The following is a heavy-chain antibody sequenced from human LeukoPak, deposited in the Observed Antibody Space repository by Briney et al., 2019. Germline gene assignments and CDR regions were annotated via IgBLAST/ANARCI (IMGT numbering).Heavy chain of an antibody. CDR1: GGSISSSSYY. V-gene: IGHV4-39*06. J-gene: IGHJ3*02. CDR2: IYYSGST. Sequence: SETLSLTCTVSGGSISSSSYYWGWIRQPPGKGLEWIGSIYYSGSTYYNPSLKSRVTISVDTSKNQFPLKLSSVTAADTAVYYCARRNIVPAAIPRSGRPFDIWGQGTMVTVSS. D-gene: IGHD2-2*01. CDR3: ARRNIVPAAIPRSGRPFDI.